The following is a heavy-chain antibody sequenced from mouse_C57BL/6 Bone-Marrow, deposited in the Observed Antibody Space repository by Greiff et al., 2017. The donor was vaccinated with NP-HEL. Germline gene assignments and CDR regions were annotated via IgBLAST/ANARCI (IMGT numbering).Heavy chain of an antibody. D-gene: IGHD1-1*01. CDR3: ARGSSYYFDY. V-gene: IGHV1-61*01. Sequence: QVQLQQPGAELVRPGSSVKLSCKASGYTFTSYWMDWVKQRPGQGLEWIGNIYPSDSETHYNQKFKDKATLTVDKSSSTAYMQLSSLTSEDSAVDYYARGSSYYFDYWGQGTTLTVSS. J-gene: IGHJ2*01. CDR2: IYPSDSET. CDR1: GYTFTSYW.